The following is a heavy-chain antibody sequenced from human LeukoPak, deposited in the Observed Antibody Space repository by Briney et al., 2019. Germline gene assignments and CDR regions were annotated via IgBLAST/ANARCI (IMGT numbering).Heavy chain of an antibody. J-gene: IGHJ5*02. Sequence: SETLSLTCAVSGGSISSSNWWSWVRQPPGKGLEWSGGIYHSGSTNYNPSLKSRVTISVDKSKNQFSLKLSSVTAADTAVYYCARDPGRITMVRGVIARWFDPWGQGTLVTVSS. CDR1: GGSISSSNW. V-gene: IGHV4-4*02. CDR2: IYHSGST. CDR3: ARDPGRITMVRGVIARWFDP. D-gene: IGHD3-10*01.